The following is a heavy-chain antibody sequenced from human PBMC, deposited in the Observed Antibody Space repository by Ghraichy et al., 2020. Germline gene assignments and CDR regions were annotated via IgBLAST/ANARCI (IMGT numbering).Heavy chain of an antibody. CDR3: AKLSSIVVFDI. CDR2: ISGSGGST. D-gene: IGHD2-21*01. CDR1: GFTFSSYA. V-gene: IGHV3-23*01. J-gene: IGHJ3*02. Sequence: GSLRLSCAASGFTFSSYAMSWVRQAPGKGLEWVSTISGSGGSTYYADSVKGRFTISRDNSKNTLYLQMNSLRAEDTVVYYCAKLSSIVVFDIWGQGTLVTVSS.